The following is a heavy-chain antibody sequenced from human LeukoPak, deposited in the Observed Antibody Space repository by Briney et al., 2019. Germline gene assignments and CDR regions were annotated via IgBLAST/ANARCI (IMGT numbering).Heavy chain of an antibody. CDR3: ARHSSGWYRAFDI. CDR1: GYSFTTYY. Sequence: GASVKVSCKASGYSFTTYYMHWVRQAPGQGLEWMGIINPSGGSTSYAQKFQGRVTMTRDTSTSTVYMELSSLRSEDTAVYYCARHSSGWYRAFDIWGQGTMVTVSS. CDR2: INPSGGST. D-gene: IGHD6-19*01. V-gene: IGHV1-46*01. J-gene: IGHJ3*02.